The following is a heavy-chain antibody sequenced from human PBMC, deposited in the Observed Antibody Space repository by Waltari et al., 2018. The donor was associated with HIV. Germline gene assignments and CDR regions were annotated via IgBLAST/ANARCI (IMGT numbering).Heavy chain of an antibody. Sequence: EVHLVESGGGLVQPGGSLRLSCAASGITVSSNYMSWVRQAPGKGLELVSVIYQGFRTDYADSVKGRFTISRDNSKNALSLQMNSLRAEDTAVYYCASLGYCNNDECNKANNWDHWGQGTLVTVSS. V-gene: IGHV3-66*01. CDR2: IYQGFRT. D-gene: IGHD2-8*01. CDR3: ASLGYCNNDECNKANNWDH. CDR1: GITVSSNY. J-gene: IGHJ4*02.